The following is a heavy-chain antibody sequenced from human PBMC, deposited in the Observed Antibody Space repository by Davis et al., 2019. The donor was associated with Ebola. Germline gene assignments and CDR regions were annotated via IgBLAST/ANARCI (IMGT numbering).Heavy chain of an antibody. CDR2: ISGSGSTT. CDR1: GFTFSDDY. D-gene: IGHD3-10*01. J-gene: IGHJ6*02. CDR3: ARSLVWVQGVRRRYYGMDV. Sequence: GESLKISCAASGFTFSDDYMNWIRQAPGKGLEWVSYISGSGSTTYYADSVKGRFTISRDNAKNSLYLQMNSLKIEDTAVYYCARSLVWVQGVRRRYYGMDVWGQGTTVTVSS. V-gene: IGHV3-11*01.